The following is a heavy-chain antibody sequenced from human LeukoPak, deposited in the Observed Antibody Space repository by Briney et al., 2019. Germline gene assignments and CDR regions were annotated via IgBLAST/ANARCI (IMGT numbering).Heavy chain of an antibody. J-gene: IGHJ1*01. CDR3: ARGRYCSSTSCYDFQH. CDR2: INHSGST. CDR1: GGSFSGYY. D-gene: IGHD2-2*01. Sequence: SETLSLTCAVYGGSFSGYYWSWIRQPPGKGLEWIGEINHSGSTNYNPSLKSRVTISVDASKNQFSLKLSSVTAADTAVYYCARGRYCSSTSCYDFQHWGQGTLVTVSS. V-gene: IGHV4-34*01.